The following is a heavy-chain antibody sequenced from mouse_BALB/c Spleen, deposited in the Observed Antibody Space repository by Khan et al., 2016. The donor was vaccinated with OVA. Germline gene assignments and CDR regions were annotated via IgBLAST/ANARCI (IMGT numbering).Heavy chain of an antibody. V-gene: IGHV2-6-4*01. Sequence: QVQLKESGPGLVAPSQSLSITCTVSGFSLSRYNVHWIRQPPGKGLEWLGMIWSGGSTDYNSAVKSRLSISKDNSKSQVFLKMHSLQTDDTAMYYCARAYGSSLGYYAMDYWGQGTSVTVSS. CDR2: IWSGGST. J-gene: IGHJ4*01. D-gene: IGHD1-1*01. CDR3: ARAYGSSLGYYAMDY. CDR1: GFSLSRYN.